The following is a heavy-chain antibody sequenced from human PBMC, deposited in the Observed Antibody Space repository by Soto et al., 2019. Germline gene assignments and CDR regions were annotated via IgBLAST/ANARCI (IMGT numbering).Heavy chain of an antibody. V-gene: IGHV1-46*01. CDR2: INPSGGST. J-gene: IGHJ6*02. Sequence: ASVKVSCKASGYTFTSYYMHWVRQAPGQGLEWMGIINPSGGSTSYAQKFQGRVTITADESTSTAYMELSSLRSEDTAVYYCARDRSSIAARLPPAYGMDVWGQGTTVTVSS. CDR1: GYTFTSYY. CDR3: ARDRSSIAARLPPAYGMDV. D-gene: IGHD6-6*01.